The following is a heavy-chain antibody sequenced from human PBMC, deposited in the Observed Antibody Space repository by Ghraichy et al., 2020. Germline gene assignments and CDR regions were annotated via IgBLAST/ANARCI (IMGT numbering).Heavy chain of an antibody. CDR3: ARGSRVVRFFYYDGMDV. CDR2: ITSSGRSI. V-gene: IGHV3-48*02. Sequence: GGSLRLSCVGSGFTLSSYSMNWVRQSPGKGLEWVSYITSSGRSIFYADPVKGRFTISRDNAQNSLSLQMNSLRDEDTAVYYCARGSRVVRFFYYDGMDVWGQGTTVTVSS. CDR1: GFTLSSYS. D-gene: IGHD4-23*01. J-gene: IGHJ6*02.